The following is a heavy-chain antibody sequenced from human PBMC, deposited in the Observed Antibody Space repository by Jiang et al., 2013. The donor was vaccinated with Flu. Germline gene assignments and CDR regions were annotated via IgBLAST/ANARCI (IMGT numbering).Heavy chain of an antibody. CDR3: ARGFSYGLDV. Sequence: QLVESGGGLVQPGGSLRLSCEASGFTFSRYSMRWVRQAPGKGLVWVSHINGDGDETYYADSVKGRFTISRDNAKNTLSLQMNSLRAEDTAVYYCARGFSYGLDVWGQGATVTVSS. J-gene: IGHJ6*02. V-gene: IGHV3-74*01. CDR2: INGDGDET. CDR1: GFTFSRYS.